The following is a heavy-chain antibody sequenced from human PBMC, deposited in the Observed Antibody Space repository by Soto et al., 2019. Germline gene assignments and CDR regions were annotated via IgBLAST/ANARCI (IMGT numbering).Heavy chain of an antibody. CDR1: GYSFTSYW. CDR2: IYPGDSDT. CDR3: ARHRVPGLGTNDAFDI. J-gene: IGHJ3*02. V-gene: IGHV5-51*01. Sequence: GESLKISCKGSGYSFTSYWIGWVRQMPGKGLEWMGIIYPGDSDTRYSPSFQGQVTISADKSISTAYLQWSSLKASDTAMYYCARHRVPGLGTNDAFDIWGQGTMVTVSS. D-gene: IGHD7-27*01.